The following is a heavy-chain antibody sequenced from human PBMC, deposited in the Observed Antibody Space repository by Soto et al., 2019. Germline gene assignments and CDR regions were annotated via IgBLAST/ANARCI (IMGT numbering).Heavy chain of an antibody. D-gene: IGHD3-3*01. CDR1: GGSISSSSYY. J-gene: IGHJ3*02. CDR2: IYYSGST. V-gene: IGHV4-39*01. CDR3: ARRDFWSNDAFDI. Sequence: PXXTLSLPFTVSGGSISSSSYYWGFIRQPPGKGLEWIGSIYYSGSTYYNPSLKSRVTISVDTSKNQFSLKLSSVTAADTAVYYCARRDFWSNDAFDIWGQGTMVTVSS.